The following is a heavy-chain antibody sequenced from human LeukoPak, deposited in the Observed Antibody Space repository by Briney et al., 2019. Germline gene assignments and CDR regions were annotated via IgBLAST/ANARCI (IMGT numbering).Heavy chain of an antibody. CDR2: ISGSGGST. CDR3: ARDPHSGYDNWFDR. Sequence: GGSLRLSCAASGFTFSSYAMSWVRQAPGKGLEWVSAISGSGGSTYYADSVKGRFTISRDNSKNTLYLQMNSLRAEDTAVYYCARDPHSGYDNWFDRWGQGTLVTVSS. V-gene: IGHV3-23*01. D-gene: IGHD5-12*01. J-gene: IGHJ5*02. CDR1: GFTFSSYA.